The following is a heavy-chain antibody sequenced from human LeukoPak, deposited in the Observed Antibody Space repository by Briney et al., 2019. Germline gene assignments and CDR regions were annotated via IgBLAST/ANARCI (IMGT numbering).Heavy chain of an antibody. Sequence: ASMKVSCKASGYTFTSYYMHWVRQAPGQGLEWMGIINPSGGSTSYAQKFQGRVTMTRDTSTSTVYMELSSLRSEDTAVYYCAREGLRPRHGTNWFDPWGQGTLVTVSS. D-gene: IGHD5-12*01. CDR3: AREGLRPRHGTNWFDP. CDR2: INPSGGST. CDR1: GYTFTSYY. V-gene: IGHV1-46*01. J-gene: IGHJ5*02.